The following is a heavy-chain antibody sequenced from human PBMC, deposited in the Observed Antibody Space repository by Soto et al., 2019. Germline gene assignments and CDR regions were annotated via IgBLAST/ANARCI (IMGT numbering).Heavy chain of an antibody. CDR1: GGTFSSYA. D-gene: IGHD2-2*01. CDR3: AGDAMSPYSYYVMAV. V-gene: IGHV1-69*01. CDR2: IIPIFGTA. J-gene: IGHJ6*04. Sequence: QVQLVQSGAEVKKPGSSVKVSCKASGGTFSSYAISWVRQAPGQGLEWMGGIIPIFGTANYAQKFQGRVRITGNDPRSTAYRGLSSLRSEDRAVYYCAGDAMSPYSYYVMAVGGKGPTVTVSS.